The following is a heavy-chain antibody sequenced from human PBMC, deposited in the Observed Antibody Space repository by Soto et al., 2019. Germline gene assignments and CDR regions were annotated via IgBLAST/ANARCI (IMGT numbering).Heavy chain of an antibody. D-gene: IGHD3-16*01. V-gene: IGHV3-48*03. CDR1: GFTFISYE. CDR2: ISNSGSTI. Sequence: GGSLSLSCAASGFTFISYEMNWVRQARGKGLEWISCISNSGSTIYYADSVKGRFTISRDNAKNSLYLQMNSLRAEDTAVYYCARDRRGLRLIYGMDDWGQGT. J-gene: IGHJ6*02. CDR3: ARDRRGLRLIYGMDD.